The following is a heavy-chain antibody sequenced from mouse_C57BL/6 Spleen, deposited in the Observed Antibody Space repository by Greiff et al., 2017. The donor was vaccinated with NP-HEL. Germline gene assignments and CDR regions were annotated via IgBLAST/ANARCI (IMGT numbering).Heavy chain of an antibody. CDR1: GFTFSDYG. Sequence: EVKLMESGGGLVKPGGSLKLSCAASGFTFSDYGMHWVRQAPEKGLEWVAYISSGSSTIYYADTVKGRFTISRDNAKNTLFLQMTSLRSEDTAMYYCASIYYYGDYWYFDVWGTGTTVTVSS. CDR3: ASIYYYGDYWYFDV. V-gene: IGHV5-17*01. J-gene: IGHJ1*03. D-gene: IGHD1-1*01. CDR2: ISSGSSTI.